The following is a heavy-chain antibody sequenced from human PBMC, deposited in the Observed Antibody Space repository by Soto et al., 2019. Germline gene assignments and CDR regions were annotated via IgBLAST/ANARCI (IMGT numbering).Heavy chain of an antibody. J-gene: IGHJ4*02. D-gene: IGHD3-22*01. Sequence: QVQLVQSGAEVKKPGASVKVSCKASGYTFTSYAMHWVRQAPGQRLEWMGWINAGNGNTKYSQKFQGRVTITRDTSASTAYMQRSIMRAENTAVYYCARAKYYYDSSGYYSGGNPFDYWGQGTLVTVSS. CDR1: GYTFTSYA. CDR3: ARAKYYYDSSGYYSGGNPFDY. CDR2: INAGNGNT. V-gene: IGHV1-3*01.